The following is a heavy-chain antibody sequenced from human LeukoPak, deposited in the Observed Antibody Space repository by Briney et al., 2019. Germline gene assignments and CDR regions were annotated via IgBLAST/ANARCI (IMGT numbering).Heavy chain of an antibody. CDR1: GGSISSSGYY. Sequence: SETLSLTCTVSGGSISSSGYYWGWIRRPPGKGLEWIGGIYYSGSTYYNPSLKSRVTISVDTSKNQFSLKLSSVTAADTAVYYCAREVRWGYSYGYVYWGQGTLVTVSS. CDR2: IYYSGST. V-gene: IGHV4-39*07. CDR3: AREVRWGYSYGYVY. J-gene: IGHJ4*02. D-gene: IGHD5-18*01.